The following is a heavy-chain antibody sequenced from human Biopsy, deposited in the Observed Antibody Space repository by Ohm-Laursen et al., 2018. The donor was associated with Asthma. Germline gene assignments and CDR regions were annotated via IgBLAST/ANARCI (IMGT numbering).Heavy chain of an antibody. J-gene: IGHJ4*02. V-gene: IGHV3-9*01. CDR3: ATDSSGWF. CDR2: ISWNSGNI. CDR1: GFSFDDCA. D-gene: IGHD6-19*01. Sequence: SLRLSCSASGFSFDDCAMHWVRQAPGKGLEWVSSISWNSGNIDYADSVKGRFTISRDNAKNSLYLHMNDLSADDSGVYYCATDSSGWFWGPGTMVTVSS.